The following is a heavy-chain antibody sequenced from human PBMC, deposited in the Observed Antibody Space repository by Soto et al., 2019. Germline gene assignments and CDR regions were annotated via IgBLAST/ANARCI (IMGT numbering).Heavy chain of an antibody. CDR1: GDSISSADYF. CDR2: IFHSGTT. V-gene: IGHV4-30-4*02. J-gene: IGHJ4*02. Sequence: SETLSLTCSVSGDSISSADYFWTWIRQSPGKGLEWMGYIFHSGTTYYNPSLKGRLLISIENSKNQFSLRLTSLTAADTAVYFCARDHHSYYDTSGYYPYFDFWGQGTLVTVSS. D-gene: IGHD3-22*01. CDR3: ARDHHSYYDTSGYYPYFDF.